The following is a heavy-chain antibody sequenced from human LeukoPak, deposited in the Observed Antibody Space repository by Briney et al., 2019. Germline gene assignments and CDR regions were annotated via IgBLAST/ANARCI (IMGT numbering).Heavy chain of an antibody. V-gene: IGHV1-18*01. D-gene: IGHD6-13*01. CDR2: ISAYNGNT. CDR3: ARGVQQQLIYYFDY. CDR1: GYTFTSYG. J-gene: IGHJ4*02. Sequence: VASVKVSCKASGYTFTSYGISWVRQAPGQGLEWMGWISAYNGNTNYAQKLQGRVTMTTDTSMSTAYMELRSLRSDDTAVYYCARGVQQQLIYYFDYWGQGTLVTVSS.